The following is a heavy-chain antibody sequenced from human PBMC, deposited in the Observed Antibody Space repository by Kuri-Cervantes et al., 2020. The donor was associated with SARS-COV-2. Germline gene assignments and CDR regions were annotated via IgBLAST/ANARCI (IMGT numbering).Heavy chain of an antibody. Sequence: GGSLRLSCAASGFTFSSYAMHWVRQAPGKGLEWVAVISYDGSNKYYADSVKGRFTISRDNSKNTLYLQMNSLRAEDTAVYYCARDGPWAHFWSGYHYYYYYGMDVWGQGNTVNCSS. V-gene: IGHV3-30-3*01. D-gene: IGHD3-3*02. CDR3: ARDGPWAHFWSGYHYYYYYGMDV. CDR2: ISYDGSNK. CDR1: GFTFSSYA. J-gene: IGHJ6*02.